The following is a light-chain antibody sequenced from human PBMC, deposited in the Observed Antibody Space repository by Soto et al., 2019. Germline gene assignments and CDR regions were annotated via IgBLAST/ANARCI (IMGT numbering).Light chain of an antibody. V-gene: IGLV2-8*01. CDR1: SSDVGGYNY. J-gene: IGLJ2*01. CDR3: SSYAGSNNVL. Sequence: QAVVTQPPSASGSPGQSVTISCTGTSSDVGGYNYVSWYQQHPGKAPKLMIYEVSKRPSGVPGRFSGSKSGNTASLTVSGLQAEDEADYYCSSYAGSNNVLFGGGTKLTVL. CDR2: EVS.